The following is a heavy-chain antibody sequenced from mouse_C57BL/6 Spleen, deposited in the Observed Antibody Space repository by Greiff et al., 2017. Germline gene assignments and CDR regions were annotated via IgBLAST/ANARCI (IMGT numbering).Heavy chain of an antibody. Sequence: QVHVKQPGAELVMPGASVKLSCKASGYTFTSYWMHWVKQRPGQGLEWIGEIDPSDSYTNYNQKFKGKSTLTVDKSSSTAYMQLSSLTSEDSAVYYCARLYYAMDYWGQGTSVTVSS. J-gene: IGHJ4*01. CDR3: ARLYYAMDY. D-gene: IGHD2-3*01. V-gene: IGHV1-69*01. CDR1: GYTFTSYW. CDR2: IDPSDSYT.